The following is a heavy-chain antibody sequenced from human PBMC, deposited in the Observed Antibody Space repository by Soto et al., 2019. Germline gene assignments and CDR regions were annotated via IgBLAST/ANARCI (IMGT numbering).Heavy chain of an antibody. D-gene: IGHD6-13*01. J-gene: IGHJ5*02. Sequence: GASVKVSCKASGYTFTSYAMHWVRQAPGQRLEWMGWINAGNGNTKYSQKFQGRVTITRDTSASTAYMELSSLRSEDTAVYYCARGALRSWYNWFDPWGQGTLVTVSS. CDR1: GYTFTSYA. CDR2: INAGNGNT. CDR3: ARGALRSWYNWFDP. V-gene: IGHV1-3*01.